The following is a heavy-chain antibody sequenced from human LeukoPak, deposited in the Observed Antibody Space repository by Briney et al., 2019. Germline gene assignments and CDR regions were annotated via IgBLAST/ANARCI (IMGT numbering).Heavy chain of an antibody. J-gene: IGHJ5*02. V-gene: IGHV1-18*01. CDR2: ISAYNGNT. D-gene: IGHD1-26*01. CDR1: GYTFINGA. Sequence: GASVKVSCKASGYTFINGAISWVRQAPGQGLEWIGWISAYNGNTNYAQNLQDRLNLTRDTSTGTVYMELRGLRSDGTAVYYCARDRVGITGNWFDPWGQGTLVTVSS. CDR3: ARDRVGITGNWFDP.